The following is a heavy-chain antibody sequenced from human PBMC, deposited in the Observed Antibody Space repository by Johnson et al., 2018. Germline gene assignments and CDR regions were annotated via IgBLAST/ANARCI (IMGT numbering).Heavy chain of an antibody. CDR1: GFTFSSYG. CDR2: IWYDGSNK. D-gene: IGHD5-18*01. Sequence: QVQLVESGGGVVQPGRSLRLSCAASGFTFSSYGMHWVRQAPGKGLEWVAVIWYDGSNKYYADSVKGRFTISRDNSKNTLYLKMNSLRAEDTAVDYCARARSWGIQLYYYFYGMDVWGQGTTVTVSS. CDR3: ARARSWGIQLYYYFYGMDV. J-gene: IGHJ6*02. V-gene: IGHV3-33*01.